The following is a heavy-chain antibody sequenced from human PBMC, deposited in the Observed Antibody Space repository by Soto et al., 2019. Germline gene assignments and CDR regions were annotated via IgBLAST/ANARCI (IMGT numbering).Heavy chain of an antibody. Sequence: PSETLSLTWPVPGASISSYYWSWIRQPPGKGLEWIGYIYYSGSTNYNPSLKSRVTISVDTSKNQFSLKLSSVTAADTAVYYCARSLRITRTTLPPFDYWGQGTLVTVSS. CDR3: ARSLRITRTTLPPFDY. D-gene: IGHD1-7*01. CDR1: GASISSYY. V-gene: IGHV4-59*01. J-gene: IGHJ4*02. CDR2: IYYSGST.